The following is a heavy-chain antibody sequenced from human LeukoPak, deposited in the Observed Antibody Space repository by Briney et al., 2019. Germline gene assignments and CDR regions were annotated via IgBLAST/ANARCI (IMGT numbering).Heavy chain of an antibody. V-gene: IGHV3-33*01. CDR3: VRDPSGSGFAFDS. CDR1: GFIFSNDA. J-gene: IGHJ4*02. D-gene: IGHD1-1*01. Sequence: GRSLRLSCAASGFIFSNDAMHWVRQAPGKGLEWVAFIWFDGSNKHYADSVKGRFTISRDNSEDTLYLQMNSLRAEDTAVYYCVRDPSGSGFAFDSWGQGTLVTVSS. CDR2: IWFDGSNK.